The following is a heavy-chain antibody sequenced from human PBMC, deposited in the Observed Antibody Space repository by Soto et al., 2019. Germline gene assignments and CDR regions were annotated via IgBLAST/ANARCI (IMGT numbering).Heavy chain of an antibody. Sequence: EVQLVESGGGLVKPGGSLRLSCAASGFTFSNAWMSWVRQAPGKGLEWVGRIKSKTDGGTTDYAAPVKGRFTISRDDSKNTLYLQMNSLKTEDTAVYYCTTDPVDYIWGSYYFDYWCQGTLVTVSS. CDR2: IKSKTDGGTT. J-gene: IGHJ4*02. CDR1: GFTFSNAW. V-gene: IGHV3-15*01. D-gene: IGHD3-16*01. CDR3: TTDPVDYIWGSYYFDY.